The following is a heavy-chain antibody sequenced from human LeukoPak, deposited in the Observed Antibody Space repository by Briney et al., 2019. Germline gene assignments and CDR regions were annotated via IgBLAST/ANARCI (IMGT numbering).Heavy chain of an antibody. D-gene: IGHD3-10*01. Sequence: GALRLSCAASGFTFNNYAMTWVRQAPGKGLEWVSAISGNGGSTNYADSLKGRFTISRDNSKNTLYLQMNSLRAEDTAVYYCANFYYGSGTYYSNYWGQGTLVTVSS. J-gene: IGHJ4*02. CDR2: ISGNGGST. CDR3: ANFYYGSGTYYSNY. CDR1: GFTFNNYA. V-gene: IGHV3-23*01.